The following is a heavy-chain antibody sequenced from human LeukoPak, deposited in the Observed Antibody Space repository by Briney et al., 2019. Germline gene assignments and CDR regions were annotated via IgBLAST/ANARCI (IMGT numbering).Heavy chain of an antibody. CDR2: INPNTGGT. Sequence: ASVKVSCKASGYTFTGYYIHWVRQAPGQGLEWMGWINPNTGGTNYAQKFQGRVTMTRDTSIRTAYMELSRLRSDDTAVYYCARADYYGSGSYYIGNWFDPWGQGTLVTVSS. CDR3: ARADYYGSGSYYIGNWFDP. CDR1: GYTFTGYY. J-gene: IGHJ5*02. V-gene: IGHV1-2*02. D-gene: IGHD3-10*01.